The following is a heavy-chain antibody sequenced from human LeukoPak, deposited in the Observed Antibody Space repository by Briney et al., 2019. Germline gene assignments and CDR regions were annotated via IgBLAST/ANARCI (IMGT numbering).Heavy chain of an antibody. CDR2: TYYWSNLFT. J-gene: IGHJ5*02. Sequence: SQTLSLTCAISGDIVSSNSAAWNWSRQSPWRGLEWLVRTYYWSNLFTSYAVSVKSRIIINPDTSKNRFSLQLNSVTPEHTAVYYCARGPAVLDPWGQGTLVTVSS. CDR1: GDIVSSNSAA. D-gene: IGHD2-2*01. CDR3: ARGPAVLDP. V-gene: IGHV6-1*01.